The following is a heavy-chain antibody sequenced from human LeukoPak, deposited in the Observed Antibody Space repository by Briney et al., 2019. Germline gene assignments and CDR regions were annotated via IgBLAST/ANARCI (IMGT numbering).Heavy chain of an antibody. Sequence: GGSLRLSCAASGFTFSSYWMSWVRQAPGKGLEWVANIKQDGSEKYYVDSVKGRFTISRGNAKNSLCLQMNSLRAEDTAVYYCARAGGYYYMDVWGKGTTVTVSS. CDR1: GFTFSSYW. CDR3: ARAGGYYYMDV. V-gene: IGHV3-7*01. J-gene: IGHJ6*03. D-gene: IGHD3-10*01. CDR2: IKQDGSEK.